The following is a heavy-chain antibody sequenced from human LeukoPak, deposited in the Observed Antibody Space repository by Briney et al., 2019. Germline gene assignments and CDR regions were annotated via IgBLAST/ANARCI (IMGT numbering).Heavy chain of an antibody. J-gene: IGHJ6*03. V-gene: IGHV3-23*01. CDR3: ARGEAIFGVVIDYYYMDV. CDR1: GITFSGSG. CDR2: ISGSGSNT. D-gene: IGHD3-3*01. Sequence: GGSLRLSCAASGITFSGSGMSWVRQAPGKGLEWVSTISGSGSNTHYADSVKGRFTISRDNAKNSLYLQMNSLRAEDTALYYCARGEAIFGVVIDYYYMDVWGKGTTVTVSS.